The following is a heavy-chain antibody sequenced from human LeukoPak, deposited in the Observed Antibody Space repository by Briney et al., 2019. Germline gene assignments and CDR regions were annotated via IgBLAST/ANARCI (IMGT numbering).Heavy chain of an antibody. V-gene: IGHV4-39*01. Sequence: SETLSLTCTVSGGSISSSSYYWGWIRQPPGKGLEWIGSIYHSGSTYYNPSLKSRVTISVDTSKNQFSLKLSSATAADTAVYYCASLPTFLDAFDIWGQGTMVTVSS. J-gene: IGHJ3*02. CDR1: GGSISSSSYY. CDR3: ASLPTFLDAFDI. CDR2: IYHSGST.